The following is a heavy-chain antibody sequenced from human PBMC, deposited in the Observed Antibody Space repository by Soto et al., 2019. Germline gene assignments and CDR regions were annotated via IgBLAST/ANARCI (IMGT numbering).Heavy chain of an antibody. Sequence: GGSLRLSCSASGFTFSSYAMYWVRQAPGKGLEYVSAISSNGGTTYYADSVKGRFTISRDNSKNTLYLQMSSLRAEDTVVYYCVKDQGGYSGYVFDYWGQGTLVTVSS. CDR3: VKDQGGYSGYVFDY. V-gene: IGHV3-64D*06. CDR2: ISSNGGTT. CDR1: GFTFSSYA. D-gene: IGHD5-12*01. J-gene: IGHJ4*02.